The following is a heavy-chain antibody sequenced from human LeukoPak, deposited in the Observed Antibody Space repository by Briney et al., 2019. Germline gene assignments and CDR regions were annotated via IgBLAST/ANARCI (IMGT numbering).Heavy chain of an antibody. CDR2: IYYSGST. CDR3: AGDEGDTAINY. CDR1: GGSISSGGYY. D-gene: IGHD5-18*01. J-gene: IGHJ4*02. Sequence: SETLSLTCTVSGGSISSGGYYWSWIRQHPGKGLEWIGYIYYSGSTYYNPSLKSRVTISVDTSKNQFSLKLSSVTAADTAVYYCAGDEGDTAINYWGQGTLVTVSS. V-gene: IGHV4-31*03.